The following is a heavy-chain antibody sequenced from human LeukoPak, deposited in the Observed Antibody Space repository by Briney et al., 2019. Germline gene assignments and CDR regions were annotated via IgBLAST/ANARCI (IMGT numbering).Heavy chain of an antibody. CDR3: ARVPAGPAAMSYYYYYMDV. Sequence: SETLSLTCTVSGGSISSGGYYWSWIRQPPGKGLEWIGYIYHSGSTYYNPSLKSRVTISVDRSKNQFSLKLSSVTAADTAVYYCARVPAGPAAMSYYYYYMDVWGKGTTVTVSS. J-gene: IGHJ6*03. CDR2: IYHSGST. CDR1: GGSISSGGYY. V-gene: IGHV4-30-2*01. D-gene: IGHD2-2*01.